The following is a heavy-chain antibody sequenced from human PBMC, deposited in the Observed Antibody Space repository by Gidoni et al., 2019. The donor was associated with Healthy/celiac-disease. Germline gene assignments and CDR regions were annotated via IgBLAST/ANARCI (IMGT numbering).Heavy chain of an antibody. J-gene: IGHJ3*02. V-gene: IGHV4-4*02. CDR2: IYHSGST. CDR1: GVSISSSNW. D-gene: IGHD3-10*01. CDR3: ARVRSSGSYRPEAFDI. Sequence: QVQLQESGPGLVKPSGTLSLTCAVSGVSISSSNWWSWVRQPPGKGLEWIGEIYHSGSTNYNPSLKSRVTISGDKSKNQCSLKLSSVTAADTAVYYCARVRSSGSYRPEAFDIWGQGTMVTVSS.